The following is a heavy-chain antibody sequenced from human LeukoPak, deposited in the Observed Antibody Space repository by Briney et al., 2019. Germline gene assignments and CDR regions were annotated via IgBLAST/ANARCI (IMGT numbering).Heavy chain of an antibody. D-gene: IGHD4-17*01. Sequence: GGTLRLSCEASGFTFSTYAMSWVRQAPGKGLEWVSAISGSGGSTYYADSVKGRFTISRDNSKNTLYLQMNSLRAEDTAVYYCARRGAYMDVWGKGTTVTVSS. V-gene: IGHV3-23*01. CDR1: GFTFSTYA. J-gene: IGHJ6*03. CDR3: ARRGAYMDV. CDR2: ISGSGGST.